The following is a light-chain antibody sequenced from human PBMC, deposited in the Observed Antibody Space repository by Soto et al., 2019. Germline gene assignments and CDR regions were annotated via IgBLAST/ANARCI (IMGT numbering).Light chain of an antibody. CDR2: GAS. V-gene: IGKV3-15*01. CDR1: ESVSTN. J-gene: IGKJ5*01. CDR3: QQYNSWPPIT. Sequence: EIEMTQSPATLSLAPGERVTLSCRASESVSTNLAWYQQKAGQAPRLLIYGASTRATGIPARFSGSGSGTEFTLTISSLQSEDFAVYYCQQYNSWPPITFGQGTRLEIK.